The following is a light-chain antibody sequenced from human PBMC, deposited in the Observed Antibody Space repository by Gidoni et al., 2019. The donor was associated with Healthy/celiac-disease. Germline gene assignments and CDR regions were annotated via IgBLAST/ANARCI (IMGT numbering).Light chain of an antibody. Sequence: QSALTQPPSVSGSPGQSVSISCTGTSSDVGSFNRVSWYQQPPGTAPKLMIYEVSNRPSGVPDRFSGSKSGNTASQTISGLQAEDEADYYCSSYTSSSTWVFGGGTTLTVL. CDR2: EVS. CDR1: SSDVGSFNR. J-gene: IGLJ3*02. V-gene: IGLV2-18*02. CDR3: SSYTSSSTWV.